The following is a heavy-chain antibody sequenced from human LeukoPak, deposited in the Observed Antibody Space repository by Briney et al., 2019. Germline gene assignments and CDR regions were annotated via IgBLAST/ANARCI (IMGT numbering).Heavy chain of an antibody. CDR2: INPNSGGT. Sequence: EASVKVSCKSSGYTFTGYYMFWVRQAPGQGLEWMGWINPNSGGTNYAQRFQGRVTMTRDTSISTAYMELSRLTSDDTAVYYCARDSSTALEAWFDPWAREPWSPSPQ. CDR3: ARDSSTALEAWFDP. J-gene: IGHJ5*02. D-gene: IGHD4-11*01. CDR1: GYTFTGYY. V-gene: IGHV1-2*02.